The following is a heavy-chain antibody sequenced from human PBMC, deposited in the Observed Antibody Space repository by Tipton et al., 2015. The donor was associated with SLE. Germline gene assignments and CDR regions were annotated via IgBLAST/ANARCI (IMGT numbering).Heavy chain of an antibody. V-gene: IGHV4-59*01. CDR1: GGSMSTYY. J-gene: IGHJ2*01. Sequence: GLVKPSETLSLTCTVSGGSMSTYYWSWIRLPPGKGLEWIGYIYYSGGTSYNPSLNSRVTISVDTSRNQFSLKLTSVTAADSAVYYCASYSLTHWLLDLWGRGTLVTVSS. CDR3: ASYSLTHWLLDL. D-gene: IGHD2-15*01. CDR2: IYYSGGT.